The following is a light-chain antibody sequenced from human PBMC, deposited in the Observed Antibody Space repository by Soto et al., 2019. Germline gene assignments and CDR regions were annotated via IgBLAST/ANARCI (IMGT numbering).Light chain of an antibody. CDR3: CSYAGSNYV. V-gene: IGLV2-11*01. Sequence: QSALTHPRSVSWSPGQSVTISCTGTSSDVGSYNFVSCYHPDPGKAPQLMIYDVSKRPSGVPDRFSGSMSGNTASLTIFGLQAEDEADYYCCSYAGSNYVLGTGTKVTVL. CDR1: SSDVGSYNF. J-gene: IGLJ1*01. CDR2: DVS.